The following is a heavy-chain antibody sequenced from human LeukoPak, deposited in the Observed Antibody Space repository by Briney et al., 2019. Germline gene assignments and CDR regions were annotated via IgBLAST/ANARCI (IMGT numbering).Heavy chain of an antibody. J-gene: IGHJ4*02. CDR2: ISRGGNT. CDR3: ARHFLGEYNYGLFDY. Sequence: SETLSLTCTVSDYSISSAYYWGWIRQPPGKGLECVGGISRGGNTYYNPSLKSRVTISIDTSKNQFSLKLTSVTAADTAVYYCARHFLGEYNYGLFDYWGQGALVTVSS. V-gene: IGHV4-38-2*02. D-gene: IGHD5-18*01. CDR1: DYSISSAYY.